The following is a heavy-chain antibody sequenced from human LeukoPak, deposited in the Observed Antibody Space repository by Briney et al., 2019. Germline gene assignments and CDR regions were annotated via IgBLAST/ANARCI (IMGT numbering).Heavy chain of an antibody. J-gene: IGHJ4*02. CDR2: ISSSGSTI. CDR1: GFTFSDYY. CDR3: ARDQSPNIVVVPAASDY. Sequence: GGSLRLSCAASGFTFSDYYMSWIRQAPGKGLEWVSYISSSGSTIYYADSVKGRFTISRDNAKNSLYLQMNSLRAEDTAVYYCARDQSPNIVVVPAASDYWGQGTLVTVSS. V-gene: IGHV3-11*04. D-gene: IGHD2-2*01.